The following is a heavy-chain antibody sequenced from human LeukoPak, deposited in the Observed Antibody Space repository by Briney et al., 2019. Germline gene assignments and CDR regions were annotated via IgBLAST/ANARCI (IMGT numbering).Heavy chain of an antibody. CDR2: ISSSSSYI. D-gene: IGHD3-10*01. CDR1: GFTFSSYS. J-gene: IGHJ3*02. V-gene: IGHV3-21*01. CDR3: ARGVSLWFGELLRDAFDI. Sequence: GGSLRLSCAASGFTFSSYSMNWVRQAPGKGLEWVSSISSSSSYIYYADSVKGRFTISRDNAKNSLYLQMNSLRAEDTAVYYCARGVSLWFGELLRDAFDIWGQGTMVTVSS.